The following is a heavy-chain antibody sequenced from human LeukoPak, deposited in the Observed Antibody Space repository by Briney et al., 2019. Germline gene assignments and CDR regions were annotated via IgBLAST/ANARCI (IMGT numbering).Heavy chain of an antibody. Sequence: GGSLRLSCTASGFTFSTYWMQWVRQAPGKGLEWVSRGSSDGTTTTYADSVKGRFTMSRDNGKNTLYLQMNSLRAEDTAVYYCARDADGPGSQIDYWGQGTLVTVSS. CDR1: GFTFSTYW. CDR3: ARDADGPGSQIDY. V-gene: IGHV3-74*01. D-gene: IGHD1-14*01. J-gene: IGHJ4*02. CDR2: GSSDGTTT.